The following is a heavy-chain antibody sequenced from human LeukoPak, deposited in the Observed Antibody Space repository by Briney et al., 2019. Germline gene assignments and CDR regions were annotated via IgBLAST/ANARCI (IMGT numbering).Heavy chain of an antibody. CDR1: GFTFSGSA. D-gene: IGHD3-10*01. Sequence: GGSLRLSCAASGFTFSGSAMHWVRQASGKGLEWVGRIRSKANSYATAYAASVKGRFTISRDDSKNTADLQMNSLKTEDTAVYYCTSPHGGGDYWGQGTLVTVSS. V-gene: IGHV3-73*01. J-gene: IGHJ4*02. CDR3: TSPHGGGDY. CDR2: IRSKANSYAT.